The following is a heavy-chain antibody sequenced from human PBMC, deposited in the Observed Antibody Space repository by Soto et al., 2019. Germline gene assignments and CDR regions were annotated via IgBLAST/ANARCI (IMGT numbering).Heavy chain of an antibody. CDR2: ITTYSGNT. CDR3: ASRRFVGRSPGCNLFHH. V-gene: IGHV1-18*01. J-gene: IGHJ4*02. D-gene: IGHD3-10*01. Sequence: ASVKVSCKASGYIFTTYGITWVRQAPGQGLEWMGWITTYSGNTKYAQNLQDRLTMTTDTSTSTAYMELRNLRSDDTAVYYCASRRFVGRSPGCNLFHHWGQ. CDR1: GYIFTTYG.